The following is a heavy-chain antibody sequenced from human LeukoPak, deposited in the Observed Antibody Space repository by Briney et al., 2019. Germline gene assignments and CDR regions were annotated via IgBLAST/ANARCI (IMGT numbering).Heavy chain of an antibody. CDR2: IYYSGST. CDR3: ARLLGYSYGYVVGFDY. CDR1: GGSISSYY. Sequence: SETLSLTCTVSGGSISSYYWSWIRQPPGKGLERIGYIYYSGSTNYNPSLKSRVTISVDTSKNQFSLKLSSVTAADTAVYYCARLLGYSYGYVVGFDYWGQGTLVTVSS. D-gene: IGHD5-18*01. J-gene: IGHJ4*02. V-gene: IGHV4-59*08.